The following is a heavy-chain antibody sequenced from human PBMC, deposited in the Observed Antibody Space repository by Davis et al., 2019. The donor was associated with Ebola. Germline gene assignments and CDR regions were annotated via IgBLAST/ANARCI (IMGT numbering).Heavy chain of an antibody. CDR1: GYSFTSSW. J-gene: IGHJ6*02. V-gene: IGHV5-10-1*01. CDR2: IDPSDSYT. Sequence: GESLKISCKGSGYSFTSSWISWVRQMPGKGLEWMGRIDPSDSYTNYSPSFQGHVTISADKSISTAYLQWSSLKASDTAMYYCARQVYYYYGMDVWGQGTTVTVSS. CDR3: ARQVYYYYGMDV.